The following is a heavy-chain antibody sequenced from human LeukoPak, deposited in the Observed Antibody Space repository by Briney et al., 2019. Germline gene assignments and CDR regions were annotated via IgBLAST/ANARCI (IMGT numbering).Heavy chain of an antibody. J-gene: IGHJ4*02. D-gene: IGHD5-12*01. CDR1: GYSFTSYW. CDR2: IYPGDSDT. V-gene: IGHV5-51*01. CDR3: ARQGRDIVATIVDY. Sequence: GESMKISCKGSGYSFTSYWIGWVRQMPGKGLEWMGIIYPGDSDTRYSPSFQGQVTISADKSISTAYLQWSSLKASDTAMYYCARQGRDIVATIVDYWAREPWSPSPQ.